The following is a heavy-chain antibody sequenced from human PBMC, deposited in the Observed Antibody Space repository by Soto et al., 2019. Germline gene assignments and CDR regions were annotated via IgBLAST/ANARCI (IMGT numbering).Heavy chain of an antibody. CDR1: GGSFSGYY. Sequence: QVQLQQWGAGLLKPSETLSLTCAVYGGSFSGYYWSWIRQPPGKGLEWIGEINHSGSTNYNPSLKPRLTLSVDTSNNHFSLTVRSVPAADTAVYYCARLSGRSTQTRHKLTNWFDPCGQGTLVTVSS. CDR2: INHSGST. V-gene: IGHV4-34*01. D-gene: IGHD3-16*02. CDR3: ARLSGRSTQTRHKLTNWFDP. J-gene: IGHJ5*02.